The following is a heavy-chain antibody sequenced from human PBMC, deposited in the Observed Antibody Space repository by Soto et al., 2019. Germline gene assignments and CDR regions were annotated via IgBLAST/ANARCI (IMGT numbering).Heavy chain of an antibody. V-gene: IGHV4-39*01. J-gene: IGHJ4*02. CDR1: GFSVSRHNYY. D-gene: IGHD1-26*01. Sequence: QLPLQESGPGLVKPSETLALTCSVSGFSVSRHNYYWASILQPPGKGREWIGGIYHTGETYYYPSLRPRVTVSVDTSKSQFSLNLNSVNAADTALDYCMRYEQWVGLNVRWGRGALVTVSS. CDR3: MRYEQWVGLNVR. CDR2: IYHTGET.